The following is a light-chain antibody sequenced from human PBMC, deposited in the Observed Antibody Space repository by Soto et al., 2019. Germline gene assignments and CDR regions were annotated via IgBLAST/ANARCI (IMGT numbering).Light chain of an antibody. CDR3: QQYNNWPQT. CDR2: GAS. CDR1: QSVSRN. J-gene: IGKJ1*01. V-gene: IGKV3-15*01. Sequence: EIVLTQSPATPSFSPGERATLSRRASQSVSRNLAWYQQIPGQAPRLLISGASTRATGIPARFSGSGSGTEFTLTISSLQSEDFAVYYCQQYNNWPQTFGQGTKVDIK.